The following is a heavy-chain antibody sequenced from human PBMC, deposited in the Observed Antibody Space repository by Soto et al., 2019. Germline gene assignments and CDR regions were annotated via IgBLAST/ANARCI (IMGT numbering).Heavy chain of an antibody. J-gene: IGHJ6*03. CDR3: ARERISDGSGSYYYYYMDV. CDR1: GGSISSYY. Sequence: SETLSLTCTVSGGSISSYYWSWIRQPPGKGLEWIGYIYYSGSTNYNPSLKSRVTISVDTSKNQFSLKLSSVTAADTAVYYCARERISDGSGSYYYYYMDVWGKGTTVTVSS. V-gene: IGHV4-59*01. CDR2: IYYSGST. D-gene: IGHD3-10*01.